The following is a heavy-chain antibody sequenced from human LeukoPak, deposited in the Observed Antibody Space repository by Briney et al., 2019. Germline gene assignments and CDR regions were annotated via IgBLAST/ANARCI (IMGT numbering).Heavy chain of an antibody. CDR3: ATSYGSGSIDAFDI. D-gene: IGHD3-10*01. Sequence: VASVKVSCKVSGYTLTELSMHWVRQAPGKGLEWMGGFDPEDGETIYAQKFQGRVTMTEDTSTDTAYMELSSLRSEDTAVYYCATSYGSGSIDAFDIWGQGTMVTVSS. CDR1: GYTLTELS. V-gene: IGHV1-24*01. J-gene: IGHJ3*02. CDR2: FDPEDGET.